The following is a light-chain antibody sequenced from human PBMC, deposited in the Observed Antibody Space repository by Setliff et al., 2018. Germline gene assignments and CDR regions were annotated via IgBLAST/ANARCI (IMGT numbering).Light chain of an antibody. CDR3: QQYASSPPN. J-gene: IGKJ4*01. Sequence: EIVLTQSPGTLSLSPGERATLSCRASQSVSSSYLAWYQQKPGQAPRLLIYGASSRATGIPDRFSGSGSGTDFTLTISRLEAEGFAVYYCQQYASSPPNFGGGTKV. CDR1: QSVSSSY. CDR2: GAS. V-gene: IGKV3-20*01.